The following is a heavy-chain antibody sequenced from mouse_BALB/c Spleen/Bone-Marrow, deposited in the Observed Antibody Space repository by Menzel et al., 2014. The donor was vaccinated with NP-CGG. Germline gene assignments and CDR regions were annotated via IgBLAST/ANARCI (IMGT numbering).Heavy chain of an antibody. J-gene: IGHJ2*01. Sequence: QVHVKQSGAELVRPGSSVKISCKASGYAFSVYWMNWVKQRPGQGLEWIGQIYPGDGDTNYKGKFKGRATLTADKSSNTAYMQLSSLTAEDSAVYFCARGGISVDYWGQGTTLTVSS. CDR1: GYAFSVYW. V-gene: IGHV1-80*01. CDR3: ARGGISVDY. CDR2: IYPGDGDT.